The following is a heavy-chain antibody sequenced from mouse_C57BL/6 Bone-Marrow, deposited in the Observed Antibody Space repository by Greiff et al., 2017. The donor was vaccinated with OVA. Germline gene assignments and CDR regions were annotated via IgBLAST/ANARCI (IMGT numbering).Heavy chain of an antibody. V-gene: IGHV14-2*01. Sequence: VQLQQSGAELVKPGASVKLSCTASGFNIKDYYMHWVKQRTEQGLEWIGRIDPEDGETKYAPKFPGKATITADTSSNTAYLQLSSLTSEDTAVYYCAPYGYYFDYWGQGTTLTVSS. CDR2: IDPEDGET. CDR1: GFNIKDYY. J-gene: IGHJ2*01. CDR3: APYGYYFDY. D-gene: IGHD2-2*01.